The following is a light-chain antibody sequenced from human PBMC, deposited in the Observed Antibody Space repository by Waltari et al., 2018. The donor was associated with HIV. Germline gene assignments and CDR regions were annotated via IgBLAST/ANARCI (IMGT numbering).Light chain of an antibody. CDR3: QQCGASPPALI. Sequence: EIVLTQSPATLSLSPGETATLSCRASQSVVSTYLAWYQQRPGQAPRLLIYGVSLRATGIPLRFSGSGSGTDFTLTISRLEPEDFAVYYCQQCGASPPALIFGGGTKVEI. CDR2: GVS. CDR1: QSVVSTY. V-gene: IGKV3-20*01. J-gene: IGKJ4*01.